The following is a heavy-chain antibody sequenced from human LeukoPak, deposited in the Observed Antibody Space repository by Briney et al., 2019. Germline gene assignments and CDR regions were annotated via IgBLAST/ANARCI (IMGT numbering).Heavy chain of an antibody. CDR2: ISSSGSTI. CDR3: ARDLVRGDHFVSGWDI. CDR1: GFTFSDYY. Sequence: PGGSLRLSCAASGFTFSDYYMSWIRQAPGKGLEWVSYISSSGSTIYYADSVKGRFTISRDNAKNSLYLQMNSLRAEDTAVYYCARDLVRGDHFVSGWDIWGQGTMVTVSS. V-gene: IGHV3-11*01. D-gene: IGHD3-10*01. J-gene: IGHJ3*02.